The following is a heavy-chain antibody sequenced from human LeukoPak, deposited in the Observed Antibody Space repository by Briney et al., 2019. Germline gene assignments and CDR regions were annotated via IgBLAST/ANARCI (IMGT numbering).Heavy chain of an antibody. V-gene: IGHV3-11*04. CDR1: GFTFSDYY. J-gene: IGHJ4*02. Sequence: GGSLRLSCAASGFTFSDYYMSWIRQAPGKGLEWVSYISSSGSSIYSADSVKGRFTISRDNSKNTLYLQMNSLRAEDTAVYYCARAIKAVAGTFHRDYYFDYWGQGTLVTVSS. CDR3: ARAIKAVAGTFHRDYYFDY. D-gene: IGHD6-19*01. CDR2: ISSSGSSI.